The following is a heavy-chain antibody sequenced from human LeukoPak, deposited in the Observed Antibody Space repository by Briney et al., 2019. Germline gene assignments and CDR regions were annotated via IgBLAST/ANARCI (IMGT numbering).Heavy chain of an antibody. CDR2: ISGDGGST. CDR3: AKGAGGYSYVSAHYYYYGMDV. D-gene: IGHD5-18*01. Sequence: HPGGSLRLSCEASGFTFSNYAMSWVRQAPGKGLEWVSLISGDGGSTYYADSVKGRFTISRDNSKNSLYLQMNSLRTEDTALYYCAKGAGGYSYVSAHYYYYGMDVWGQGTTVTVSS. J-gene: IGHJ6*02. CDR1: GFTFSNYA. V-gene: IGHV3-43*02.